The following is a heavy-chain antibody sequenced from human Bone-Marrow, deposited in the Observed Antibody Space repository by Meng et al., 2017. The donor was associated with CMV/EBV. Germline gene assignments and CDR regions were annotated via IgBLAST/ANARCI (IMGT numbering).Heavy chain of an antibody. CDR3: ARGGAFTVTTHFDY. Sequence: ASVKVSCKASGYTFTGYYMHWVRQAPGQGLEWMGWISAHNGNTRYTQKFQGRVTMTTDTSTKTAYMELRSLRSDDTAVYFCARGGAFTVTTHFDYWEQGTLVTFSS. CDR1: GYTFTGYY. CDR2: ISAHNGNT. V-gene: IGHV1-18*04. D-gene: IGHD1-1*01. J-gene: IGHJ4*02.